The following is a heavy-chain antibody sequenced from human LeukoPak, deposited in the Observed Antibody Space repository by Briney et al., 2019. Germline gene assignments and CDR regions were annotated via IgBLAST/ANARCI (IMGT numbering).Heavy chain of an antibody. CDR1: GGSISSSSYY. J-gene: IGHJ4*02. V-gene: IGHV4-39*07. D-gene: IGHD3-22*01. CDR3: AGRPLYYYDSSGYYRF. Sequence: SETLSLTCTVSGGSISSSSYYWGWIRRPPGKGLEWIGSIYYSGSTYYNPSLKSRVTISVDTSKNQFSLKLSSVTAADTAVYYCAGRPLYYYDSSGYYRFGGQGTLVTVSS. CDR2: IYYSGST.